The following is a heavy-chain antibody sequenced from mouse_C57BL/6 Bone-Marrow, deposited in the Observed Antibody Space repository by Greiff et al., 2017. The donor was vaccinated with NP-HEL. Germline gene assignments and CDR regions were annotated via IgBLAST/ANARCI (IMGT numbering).Heavy chain of an antibody. CDR3: ARPIVTRLGYFDV. Sequence: QVQLKQSGAELARPGASVKLSCKASGYTFTSYGISWVKQRTGQGLEWIGEIYPRSGNTYYNEKFKGKATLTADKSSSTAYMELRSLTSEDSAVYFCARPIVTRLGYFDVWGTGTTVTVSS. D-gene: IGHD2-5*01. V-gene: IGHV1-81*01. CDR1: GYTFTSYG. CDR2: IYPRSGNT. J-gene: IGHJ1*03.